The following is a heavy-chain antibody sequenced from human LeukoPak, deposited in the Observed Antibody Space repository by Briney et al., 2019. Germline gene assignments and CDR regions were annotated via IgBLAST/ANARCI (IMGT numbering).Heavy chain of an antibody. J-gene: IGHJ4*02. D-gene: IGHD2-15*01. CDR3: ANFSCSGGSCYS. CDR1: GFTFSSYA. Sequence: GGSLRLSCAASGFTFSSYAMSWVRQAPGKGLEWVSAISGSGGSTYYADSVKGRFTISRDNSKNTLYLQMNSLRAEDTAVYYCANFSCSGGSCYSWGQGTLVTVSS. CDR2: ISGSGGST. V-gene: IGHV3-23*01.